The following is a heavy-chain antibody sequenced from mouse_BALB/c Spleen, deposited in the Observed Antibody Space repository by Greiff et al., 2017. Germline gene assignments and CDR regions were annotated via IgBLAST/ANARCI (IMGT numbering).Heavy chain of an antibody. CDR2: IRLKSNNYAT. V-gene: IGHV6-6*02. D-gene: IGHD4-1*01. CDR1: GFTFSNYW. J-gene: IGHJ2*01. Sequence: EVQLVESGGGLVQPGGSMKLSCVASGFTFSNYWMNWVRQSPEKGLEWVAEIRLKSNNYATHYAESVKGRFTISRDDSKSSVYLQMNNLRAEDTGIYYCTRPGTDYWGQGTTLTVSS. CDR3: TRPGTDY.